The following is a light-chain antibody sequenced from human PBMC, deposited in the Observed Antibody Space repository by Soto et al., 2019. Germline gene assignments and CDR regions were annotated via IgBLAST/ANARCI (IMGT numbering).Light chain of an antibody. CDR3: QQRXHXXPLT. Sequence: EIVLTQSPATLSLSPGERATLSCRASQSVDTYLAWYQQKPGQAPRLVIYDASNRATGIPPRFSGSGSGTDXTXXXXXXXXXXXXXYYCQQRXHXXPLTFGGGTKVE. CDR2: DAS. J-gene: IGKJ4*01. V-gene: IGKV3-11*01. CDR1: QSVDTY.